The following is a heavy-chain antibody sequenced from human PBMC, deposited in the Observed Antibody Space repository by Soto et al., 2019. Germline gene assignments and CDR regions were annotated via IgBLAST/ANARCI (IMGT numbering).Heavy chain of an antibody. J-gene: IGHJ5*02. Sequence: PGGSLRLSCAASGFTFSNAWMNWVRQAPGKGLEWVGRIKSKTDGGTTDYAAPVKGRFTISRDDSKNTLYLQMNSLKTEDTAVYYCTTTMGGSSSWYNNWFDPWGQGTLVTVSS. V-gene: IGHV3-15*07. CDR2: IKSKTDGGTT. CDR1: GFTFSNAW. CDR3: TTTMGGSSSWYNNWFDP. D-gene: IGHD6-13*01.